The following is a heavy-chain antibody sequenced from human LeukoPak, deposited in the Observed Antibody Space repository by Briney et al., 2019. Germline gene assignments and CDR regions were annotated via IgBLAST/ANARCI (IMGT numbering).Heavy chain of an antibody. V-gene: IGHV3-21*01. CDR2: ISSASGFI. D-gene: IGHD3-22*01. CDR1: EFTFSSHA. J-gene: IGHJ4*02. Sequence: GGSLRLSCAASEFTFSSHAMNWVRQAPGKGLEWVPSISSASGFIYYADSVQGRFTISRDNAKDALFLQMNSLRVEDTAVYYCAGGKAHYDSTGHYTPVDYWGQGTLVTVSS. CDR3: AGGKAHYDSTGHYTPVDY.